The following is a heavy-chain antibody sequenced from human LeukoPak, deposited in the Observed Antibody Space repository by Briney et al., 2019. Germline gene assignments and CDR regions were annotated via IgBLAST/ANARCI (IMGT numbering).Heavy chain of an antibody. V-gene: IGHV3-11*04. J-gene: IGHJ5*02. Sequence: GGSLRLSXAASGFTFSDYYMSWISQAPGKGLEWVSSISSSDNTIYYTDSVKGRFAISRDNAKNSLYLQMKSLRAEDTAVYYCARGFYTYDQWGQGTLVTVSS. CDR2: ISSSDNTI. CDR3: ARGFYTYDQ. CDR1: GFTFSDYY. D-gene: IGHD5-24*01.